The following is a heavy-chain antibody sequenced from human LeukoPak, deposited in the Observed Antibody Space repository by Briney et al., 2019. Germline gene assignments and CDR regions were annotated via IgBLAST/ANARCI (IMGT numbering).Heavy chain of an antibody. J-gene: IGHJ6*02. Sequence: PGGSLRLSCAVSGFTFSRHWMSWVRQAPGKGLEWLANIKQDGSEKYYVDSVEGRFTISRDNAKNSLYLQMNSLRAEDTAVYYCPRSYYGSGTPYGMDLWRQGTTLTVSS. CDR3: PRSYYGSGTPYGMDL. CDR2: IKQDGSEK. V-gene: IGHV3-7*01. CDR1: GFTFSRHW. D-gene: IGHD3-10*01.